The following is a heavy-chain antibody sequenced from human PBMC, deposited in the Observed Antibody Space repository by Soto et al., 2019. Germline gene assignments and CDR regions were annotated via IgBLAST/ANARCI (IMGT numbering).Heavy chain of an antibody. CDR2: IIPIFGIA. V-gene: IGHV1-69*13. CDR1: VGTFSSYA. CDR3: AKARPEVGATEYFLFDY. J-gene: IGHJ4*02. D-gene: IGHD1-26*01. Sequence: SVKVSCKASVGTFSSYAISWVRQAPGQGLEWMGGIIPIFGIANYAQKFQGRVTLTADESTSTAHMELSSLRSEDTAVYYCAKARPEVGATEYFLFDYWGQGTLVTVSS.